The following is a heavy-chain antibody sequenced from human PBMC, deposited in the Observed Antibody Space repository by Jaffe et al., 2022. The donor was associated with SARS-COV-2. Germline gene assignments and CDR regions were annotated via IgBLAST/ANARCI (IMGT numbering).Heavy chain of an antibody. CDR2: INHGGYT. V-gene: IGHV4-34*01. Sequence: QVQLQQWGAGLLKPSETLSLTCTVFGGSFSGYYWSWVRQPPGKGPEWIGEINHGGYTNYNPSLESRVTTSVDTSKKQFTLKLTSLTAADTAVYYCARGQAGPTNFYYDYWGQGTLVTVSS. CDR1: GGSFSGYY. J-gene: IGHJ4*02. CDR3: ARGQAGPTNFYYDY. D-gene: IGHD2-8*01.